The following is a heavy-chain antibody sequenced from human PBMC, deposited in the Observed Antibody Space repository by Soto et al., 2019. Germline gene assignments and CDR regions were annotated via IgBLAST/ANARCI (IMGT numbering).Heavy chain of an antibody. CDR3: ARGWGTAVVALDAFDI. Sequence: EVQLVEFGGGLVRPGGSLRLSCAASGFTFSTYSMNWVRQAPGKGLEWVSSISSGSTYTYYTDSLKGRFTLSRDNVKNALYLQLNSLRAEDTAVYYCARGWGTAVVALDAFDIWGQGTVVTVSS. D-gene: IGHD2-15*01. CDR1: GFTFSTYS. J-gene: IGHJ3*02. CDR2: ISSGSTYT. V-gene: IGHV3-21*01.